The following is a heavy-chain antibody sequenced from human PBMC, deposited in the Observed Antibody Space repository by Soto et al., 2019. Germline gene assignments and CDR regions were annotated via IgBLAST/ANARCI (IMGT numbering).Heavy chain of an antibody. CDR2: IYYSGST. V-gene: IGHV4-30-4*01. D-gene: IGHD1-20*01. CDR1: GGSISSGDYY. Sequence: ASETLSLTCTVSGGSISSGDYYWSWIRQPPGKGLEWIGYIYYSGSTYYNPSLKSRVTISVDTSKNQFSLKLSSVTAADTAVYYCARDREVGGMGGMDVWGQGTTVTVSS. J-gene: IGHJ6*02. CDR3: ARDREVGGMGGMDV.